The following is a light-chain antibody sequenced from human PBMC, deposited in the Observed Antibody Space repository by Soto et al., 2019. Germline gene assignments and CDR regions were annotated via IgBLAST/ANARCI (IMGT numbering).Light chain of an antibody. CDR3: QQSYRSPYT. V-gene: IGKV1-39*01. CDR1: QSINIY. Sequence: IQMTQSPSSLSASVGDSVTVTCRASQSINIYLNWYQQKPGKAPTLLIYGASSVQSGVPSMFTGGGSRTDFTLTISSLQPEDFATYSCQQSYRSPYTFGQGTKLEIK. CDR2: GAS. J-gene: IGKJ2*01.